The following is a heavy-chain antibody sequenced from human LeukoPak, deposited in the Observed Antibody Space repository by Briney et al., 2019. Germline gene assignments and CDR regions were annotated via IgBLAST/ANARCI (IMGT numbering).Heavy chain of an antibody. V-gene: IGHV4-39*01. D-gene: IGHD3-16*01. CDR2: IYYSGST. CDR3: ARNYGP. CDR1: GGSISASSYY. Sequence: SETLSLTCTVSGGSISASSYYWGWIRQPPGKGLEWIGSIYYSGSTYYNPSLKSRVTISVDTSKNQFSLKLNSVTATDTAVYYCARNYGPWGQGTLVTVSS. J-gene: IGHJ4*02.